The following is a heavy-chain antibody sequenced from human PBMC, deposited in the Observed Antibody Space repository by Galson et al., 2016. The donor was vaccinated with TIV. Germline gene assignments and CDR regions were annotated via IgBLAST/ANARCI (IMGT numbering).Heavy chain of an antibody. D-gene: IGHD2-2*01. CDR3: ATELYCINISCYYYYGLDV. J-gene: IGHJ6*02. Sequence: SVKVSCKASGYSFLSYGMTWVRQAPGRGLEWLGWISAYNGDIKSARKFQGRVTMTTDTSTNTAYMELRSLGSDDTAVYYCATELYCINISCYYYYGLDVWGHGTTVTVSS. CDR1: GYSFLSYG. CDR2: ISAYNGDI. V-gene: IGHV1-18*04.